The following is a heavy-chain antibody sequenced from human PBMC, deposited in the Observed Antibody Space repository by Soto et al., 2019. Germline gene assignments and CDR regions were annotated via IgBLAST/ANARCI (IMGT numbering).Heavy chain of an antibody. V-gene: IGHV1-69*01. D-gene: IGHD3-3*01. CDR3: ARSRDFWTGNSYFFDH. CDR2: ILPIFGTA. J-gene: IGHJ4*02. Sequence: QVQLVQSGAEVKKPGSSVKVSCKASGGSFNNYAFSWVRQAPGQGLEWMGGILPIFGTANYPQKFQGRLTITADGSTNTTYMELSSLRSEDTAVYYCARSRDFWTGNSYFFDHWGQGARVTVSS. CDR1: GGSFNNYA.